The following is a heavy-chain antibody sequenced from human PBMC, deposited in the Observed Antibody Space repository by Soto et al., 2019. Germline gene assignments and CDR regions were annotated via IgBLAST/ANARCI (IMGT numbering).Heavy chain of an antibody. Sequence: GASVKVSCKASGYTFTSYYMHWVRQAPGQGLEWMGIINPSGGSTSYAQKFQGRVTMTRDTSTSTVYMELSSLRSEDTAVYYCARGVRGVANYYYYYYMDVWGKGTTVTVS. V-gene: IGHV1-46*03. CDR3: ARGVRGVANYYYYYYMDV. D-gene: IGHD3-10*02. J-gene: IGHJ6*03. CDR1: GYTFTSYY. CDR2: INPSGGST.